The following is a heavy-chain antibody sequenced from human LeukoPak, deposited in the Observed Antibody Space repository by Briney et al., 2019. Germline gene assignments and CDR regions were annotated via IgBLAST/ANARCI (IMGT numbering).Heavy chain of an antibody. CDR3: ASSPSMNPPDYGDYTLDY. CDR2: VYYSENT. D-gene: IGHD4-17*01. Sequence: GSLRLSCAASGFTFSSYSMNWVRQAPGKGLEWIGNVYYSENTYYNLSLTTRVTISVDTSRNQFSLKLRSVTAADTAVYFCASSPSMNPPDYGDYTLDYWGQGTLVTVSS. V-gene: IGHV4-59*04. J-gene: IGHJ4*02. CDR1: GFTFSSYSMN.